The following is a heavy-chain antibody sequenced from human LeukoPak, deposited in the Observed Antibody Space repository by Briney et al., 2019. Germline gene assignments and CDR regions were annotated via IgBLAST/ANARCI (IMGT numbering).Heavy chain of an antibody. CDR3: ARAVERGYCSSTSCYRLDY. J-gene: IGHJ4*02. Sequence: SVKVSCKVSGGTFSSYAISWVQQAPGQGLEWMGGIIPIFGTANYAQKFQGRVTITADESTSTAYMELSSLRSEDTAVYYCARAVERGYCSSTSCYRLDYWGQGTLVTVSS. V-gene: IGHV1-69*13. D-gene: IGHD2-2*02. CDR2: IIPIFGTA. CDR1: GGTFSSYA.